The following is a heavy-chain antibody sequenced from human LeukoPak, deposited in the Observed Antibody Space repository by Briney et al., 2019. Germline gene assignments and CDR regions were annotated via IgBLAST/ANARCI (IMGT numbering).Heavy chain of an antibody. J-gene: IGHJ4*02. Sequence: PGRSLRLSCAASGFTFSNFWMAWVRQAPGKGLEWVANIKQDGSVQFYGDSVKGRFTISRDNAKNSLYLQMNSLRAEDTAVYYCATTYGSSGCDWGQGTLVTVSS. V-gene: IGHV3-7*01. CDR3: ATTYGSSGCD. D-gene: IGHD3-22*01. CDR2: IKQDGSVQ. CDR1: GFTFSNFW.